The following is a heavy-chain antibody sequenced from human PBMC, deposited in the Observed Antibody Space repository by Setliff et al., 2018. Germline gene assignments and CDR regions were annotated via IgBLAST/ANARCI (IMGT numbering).Heavy chain of an antibody. Sequence: GGSLRLSCLASGFTFSNNAMSWIRQAPGKGLEWVSVVSSGSPNTYYAASVKGRFTISRDNSKNTLYLQMNSLRVEDSGVYYCAKDRDNRWHNFDSWGHGVLVTVSS. CDR3: AKDRDNRWHNFDS. CDR1: GFTFSNNA. V-gene: IGHV3-23*03. J-gene: IGHJ4*01. D-gene: IGHD1-1*01. CDR2: VSSGSPNT.